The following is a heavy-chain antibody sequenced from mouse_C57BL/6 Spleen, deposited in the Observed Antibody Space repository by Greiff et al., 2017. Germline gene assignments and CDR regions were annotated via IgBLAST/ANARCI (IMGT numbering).Heavy chain of an antibody. D-gene: IGHD2-3*01. CDR1: GYTFTSYW. V-gene: IGHV1-64*01. CDR2: IHPNSGST. CDR3: ARGIYDGYYGGFAY. J-gene: IGHJ3*01. Sequence: QVQLQQPGAELVKPGASVKLSCKASGYTFTSYWMHWVKQRPGQGLEWIGMIHPNSGSTNYNEKFKSKATLTVDKSSSTAYMQLSSLTSEDSAVYYCARGIYDGYYGGFAYWGQGTLVTVSA.